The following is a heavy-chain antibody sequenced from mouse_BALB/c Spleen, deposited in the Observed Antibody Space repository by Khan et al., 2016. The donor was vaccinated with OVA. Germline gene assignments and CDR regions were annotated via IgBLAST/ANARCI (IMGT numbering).Heavy chain of an antibody. CDR1: GFTFSRDA. V-gene: IGHV5-9-3*01. CDR2: ISSGGSYT. J-gene: IGHJ2*01. D-gene: IGHD2-3*01. Sequence: EVELVESGGGLVKPGGSLKLSCAASGFTFSRDAMSWVRQTPEKRLEWVATISSGGSYTYYPDSVKGRFTISRDNAKNTLYQHMSSLRSEETGMYYCARQGGICDGPFDCWGQGTTLPVSS. CDR3: ARQGGICDGPFDC.